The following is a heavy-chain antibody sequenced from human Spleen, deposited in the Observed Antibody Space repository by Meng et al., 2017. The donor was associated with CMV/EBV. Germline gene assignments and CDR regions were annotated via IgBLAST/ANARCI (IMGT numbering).Heavy chain of an antibody. Sequence: SETLSLTCTVSGGSISSYYWSWIRQPPGKGLEWIGYIYYSGSTNYNPSLKSRVTISVDTSKNQFSLKLTSVTAADTAVYYCARDNGVSLLGMVTDHYYGLDVWGQGTTVTVSS. D-gene: IGHD3-3*01. V-gene: IGHV4-59*01. CDR2: IYYSGST. J-gene: IGHJ6*02. CDR3: ARDNGVSLLGMVTDHYYGLDV. CDR1: GGSISSYY.